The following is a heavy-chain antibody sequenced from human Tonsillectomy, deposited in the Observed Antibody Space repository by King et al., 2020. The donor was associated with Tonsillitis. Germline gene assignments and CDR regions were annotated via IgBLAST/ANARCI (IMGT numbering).Heavy chain of an antibody. J-gene: IGHJ4*02. Sequence: VQLVESGGGVVQPGRSLRLSCAASGFTFSSYAMHWVRQAPGKRLEWVAVMAYDGSNKYYADSVKGRFTISRAKSKNTLYLQMNSLRAEDTAVYYCARDIGGDCTNGVCYPFDYWGQGTLVTASS. CDR3: ARDIGGDCTNGVCYPFDY. CDR2: MAYDGSNK. V-gene: IGHV3-30-3*01. D-gene: IGHD2-8*01. CDR1: GFTFSSYA.